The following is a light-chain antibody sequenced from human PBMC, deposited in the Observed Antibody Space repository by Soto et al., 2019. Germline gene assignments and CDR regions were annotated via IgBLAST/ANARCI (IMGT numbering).Light chain of an antibody. CDR1: QSISSW. J-gene: IGKJ5*01. Sequence: DIQMTQSPSTLSASVGDRVTITCRASQSISSWLAWYQQKPGKAPKLLIYDASSLESGVPSRFSGSGSETEFTLTISSRQPDDFATYYCQQYNSYSITFGQVTRLEIK. CDR2: DAS. CDR3: QQYNSYSIT. V-gene: IGKV1-5*01.